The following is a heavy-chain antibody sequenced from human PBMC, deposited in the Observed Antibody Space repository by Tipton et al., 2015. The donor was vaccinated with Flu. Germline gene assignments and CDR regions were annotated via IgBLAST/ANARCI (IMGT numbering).Heavy chain of an antibody. CDR3: ARRDFSNYVSDPKSWFDP. J-gene: IGHJ5*02. V-gene: IGHV4-59*08. Sequence: TLSLTCTVPGDSIKYYYWSWIRQSPGKGLEWIGYMYDSGTTSYNPSLKSRVTMSVDTSRNHLSLRLRSVTAADTAVYFCARRDFSNYVSDPKSWFDPWGQGILVTVSP. CDR1: GDSIKYYY. CDR2: MYDSGTT. D-gene: IGHD4-11*01.